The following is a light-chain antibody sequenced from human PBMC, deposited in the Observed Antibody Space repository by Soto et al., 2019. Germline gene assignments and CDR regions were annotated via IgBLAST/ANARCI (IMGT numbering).Light chain of an antibody. CDR1: SSVVGSYDL. V-gene: IGLV2-23*01. CDR2: EAS. CDR3: CSYAGDSTYV. J-gene: IGLJ1*01. Sequence: QSALTQPASVSGSPGQSITISCAGTSSVVGSYDLVSWYQQYPGKAPKLMIYEASERPSGVSYRFSGSKSANTASLTISGLQAEDEADYYCCSYAGDSTYVFGTGTKVTVL.